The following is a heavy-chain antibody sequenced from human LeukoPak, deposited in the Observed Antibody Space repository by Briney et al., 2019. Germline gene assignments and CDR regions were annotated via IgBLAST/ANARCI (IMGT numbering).Heavy chain of an antibody. J-gene: IGHJ4*02. CDR3: ARPPITMVRGGPGGY. Sequence: GGSLRLSCAASGFTFSSYWMHWVRQPPGKGLVWVSRINSDGSSTSYADSVKGRFTISRDNAKNTLYLQMNSLRAEDTAVYYCARPPITMVRGGPGGYWGQGTLVTVSS. CDR1: GFTFSSYW. D-gene: IGHD3-10*01. V-gene: IGHV3-74*01. CDR2: INSDGSST.